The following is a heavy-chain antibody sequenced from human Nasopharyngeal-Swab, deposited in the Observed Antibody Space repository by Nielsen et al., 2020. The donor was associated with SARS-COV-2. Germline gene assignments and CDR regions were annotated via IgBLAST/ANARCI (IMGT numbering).Heavy chain of an antibody. D-gene: IGHD5-12*01. CDR3: TSIGPGYSGYDWGYVGY. V-gene: IGHV3-73*01. Sequence: VRQMPGKGLAWVGRIRSKANSYATAYAASVKGRFTISRDDSKNTAYLQMNSLKTEDTAVYYCTSIGPGYSGYDWGYVGYWGQGTLVTVSS. CDR2: IRSKANSYAT. J-gene: IGHJ4*02.